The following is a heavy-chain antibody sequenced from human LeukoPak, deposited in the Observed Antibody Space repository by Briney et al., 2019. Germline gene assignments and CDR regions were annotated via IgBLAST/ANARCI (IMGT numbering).Heavy chain of an antibody. Sequence: GGSLRLSCAASGFTFSSYEMHWVRQAPGKGLEWVSYISSSGSTIYYADSVKGRFTISRDNAKNSLYPQMNSLRAEDTAVYYCARDSSSWYFDYWGQGNLVTVS. J-gene: IGHJ4*02. CDR1: GFTFSSYE. CDR3: ARDSSSWYFDY. D-gene: IGHD6-13*01. CDR2: ISSSGSTI. V-gene: IGHV3-48*03.